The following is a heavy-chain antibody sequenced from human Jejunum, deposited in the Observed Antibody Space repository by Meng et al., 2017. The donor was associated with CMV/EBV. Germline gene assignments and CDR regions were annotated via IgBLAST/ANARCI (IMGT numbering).Heavy chain of an antibody. V-gene: IGHV4-34*01. CDR1: GGSFSGYY. J-gene: IGHJ4*02. Sequence: GGSFSGYYWSGISQAPGRGLEWIGEINHSGTANYSPSLKSRVTISIETSTKQFSLKVYSVTAADTAVFYCARGGPRDSSGYLFDYWGRGTLVTVSS. CDR2: INHSGTA. D-gene: IGHD3-22*01. CDR3: ARGGPRDSSGYLFDY.